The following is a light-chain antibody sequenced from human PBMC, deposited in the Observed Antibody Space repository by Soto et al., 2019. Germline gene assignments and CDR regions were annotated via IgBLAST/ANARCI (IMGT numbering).Light chain of an antibody. CDR2: GAS. J-gene: IGKJ1*01. Sequence: EIVMTQSPATLSVSPGERATLSCRASQSVSSNLAWYQQKPGQAPRLLIYGASSRATGIPARFSGSGSGTEFTLTIRSLQSGDFAVYYCQQYNNWPWTFGQGTKVEIK. V-gene: IGKV3-15*01. CDR1: QSVSSN. CDR3: QQYNNWPWT.